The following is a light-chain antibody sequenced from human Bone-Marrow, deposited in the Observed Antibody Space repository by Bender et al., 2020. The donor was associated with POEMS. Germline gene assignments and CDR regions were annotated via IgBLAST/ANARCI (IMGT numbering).Light chain of an antibody. Sequence: SYELTQSSSVSVSPGQTARITCSGDALPNKYAYWYQQKPGQAPVLVIYKDTERPSGIPDRISGSKSGTSASLAISGLQSEDEADYFCAAWDDSLNGPVFGGGTKLTVL. CDR2: KDT. J-gene: IGLJ2*01. CDR1: ALPNKY. V-gene: IGLV3-25*02. CDR3: AAWDDSLNGPV.